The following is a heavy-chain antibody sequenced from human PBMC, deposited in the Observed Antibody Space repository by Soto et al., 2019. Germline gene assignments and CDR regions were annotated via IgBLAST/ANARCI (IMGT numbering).Heavy chain of an antibody. V-gene: IGHV3-33*01. J-gene: IGHJ3*02. Sequence: WGSLRLSCAASGFTFSSYGIHWVRQAPGKGLEWVAVIWYDGSNKYYADSVKGRFTISRDNSKNTLYLQMNSLRAEDTAVYYCARSGTVVTRNAFDIWGQGTMVTVSS. CDR3: ARSGTVVTRNAFDI. D-gene: IGHD2-21*02. CDR2: IWYDGSNK. CDR1: GFTFSSYG.